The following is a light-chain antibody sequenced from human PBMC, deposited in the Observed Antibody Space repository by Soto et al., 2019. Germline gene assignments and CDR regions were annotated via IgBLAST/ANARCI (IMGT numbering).Light chain of an antibody. CDR3: SSYTSGSTPVV. J-gene: IGLJ2*01. CDR2: EVS. V-gene: IGLV2-18*02. Sequence: QSALTQPPSVSGSPGQSVTISCTGTSSDVGSYNRVSWYQQPPGTAPKLMIYEVSNRPSRVPDRFSGSKSGNAASLTISGLQAEDEADYYCSSYTSGSTPVVFGGGTKLTVL. CDR1: SSDVGSYNR.